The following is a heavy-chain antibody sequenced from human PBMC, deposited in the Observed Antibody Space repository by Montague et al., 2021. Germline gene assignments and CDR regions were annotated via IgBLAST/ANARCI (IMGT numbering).Heavy chain of an antibody. J-gene: IGHJ3*02. CDR3: ARGTTTDGFDN. D-gene: IGHD1-1*01. CDR2: MSYSGRT. V-gene: IGHV4-59*13. CDR1: GGSISTNF. Sequence: SETLSLTCTVSGGSISTNFWSWIRQPPGKGLEWIGFMSYSGRTNFNPSLTSRVTISLDTSKNQFSLNLSCVTAADTAVYYCARGTTTDGFDNWGQGTMVTVSS.